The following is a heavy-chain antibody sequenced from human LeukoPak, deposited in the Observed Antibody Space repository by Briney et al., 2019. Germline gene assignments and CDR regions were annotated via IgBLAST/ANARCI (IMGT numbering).Heavy chain of an antibody. CDR2: IIPILGIA. J-gene: IGHJ1*01. CDR3: ATRIVGDPFSTALSAEYFQH. CDR1: GGTFSSYA. V-gene: IGHV1-69*04. Sequence: SVEVSCKASGGTFSSYAISWVRQAPGQGLEWMGRIIPILGIANYAQKFQGRVTITADKSTSTAYMELSSLRSEDTAVYYCATRIVGDPFSTALSAEYFQHWGQGTLVTVSS. D-gene: IGHD1-26*01.